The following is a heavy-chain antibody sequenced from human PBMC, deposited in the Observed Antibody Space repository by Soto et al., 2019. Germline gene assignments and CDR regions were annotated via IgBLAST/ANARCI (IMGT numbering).Heavy chain of an antibody. CDR1: GFTFSSYA. D-gene: IGHD1-26*01. CDR3: AKDYRAVGAAHAFNI. V-gene: IGHV3-23*01. Sequence: EVQLLESGGGLVQPGGSLRLSCAASGFTFSSYAMSWVRQAPGKGLEWVSSMSASGGSTYYADSVKGRFTISRDNFENTLYVQMSSLRADDTAVYYCAKDYRAVGAAHAFNIWGQGTMVTVSS. CDR2: MSASGGST. J-gene: IGHJ3*02.